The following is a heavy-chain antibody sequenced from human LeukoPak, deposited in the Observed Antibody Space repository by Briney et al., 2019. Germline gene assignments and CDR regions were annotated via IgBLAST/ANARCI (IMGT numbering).Heavy chain of an antibody. Sequence: GGSLRLSCAASGFTFSSYAMHWVRQAPGKGLEWVAVISFDGSNKYYTDSMKGRFTTSRDNSKDTLYLQMNSLRAEDTAVYYCARAMGSSEGSYYYYYMDVWGKGTTVTVSS. D-gene: IGHD6-6*01. J-gene: IGHJ6*03. V-gene: IGHV3-30-3*01. CDR2: ISFDGSNK. CDR1: GFTFSSYA. CDR3: ARAMGSSEGSYYYYYMDV.